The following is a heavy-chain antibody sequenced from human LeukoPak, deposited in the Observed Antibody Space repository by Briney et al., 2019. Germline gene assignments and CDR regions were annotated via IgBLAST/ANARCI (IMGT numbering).Heavy chain of an antibody. D-gene: IGHD3-10*01. J-gene: IGHJ4*02. CDR1: GASISSYY. V-gene: IGHV4-59*01. Sequence: SETLSLTCTVSGASISSYYWSWIRQPPGKGLEWTGYIYYSGSTNYNPSLKSRVTISVDTSKNQFSLKLSSVTAADTAVYYCARDRGWFGEFTFDSWGQGTLVTVSS. CDR2: IYYSGST. CDR3: ARDRGWFGEFTFDS.